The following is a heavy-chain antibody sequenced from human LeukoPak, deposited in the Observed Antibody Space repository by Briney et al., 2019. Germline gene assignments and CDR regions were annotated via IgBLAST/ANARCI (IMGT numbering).Heavy chain of an antibody. CDR3: ARDRVVAFDD. D-gene: IGHD2-15*01. V-gene: IGHV3-30*04. J-gene: IGHJ4*02. Sequence: GGSLRLSCAASGFTFSSYAMHWVRQAPGKGLEWVAVISYDGSNKYYADSVKGRFTISRDNSKNTLYLQMNSLRAEDTAVYYCARDRVVAFDDWGQGALVTVSS. CDR2: ISYDGSNK. CDR1: GFTFSSYA.